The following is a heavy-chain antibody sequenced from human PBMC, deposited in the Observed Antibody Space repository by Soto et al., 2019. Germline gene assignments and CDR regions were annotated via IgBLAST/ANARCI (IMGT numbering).Heavy chain of an antibody. Sequence: GGSLRLSCAASGFTLSSYAMSWVRQAPGKGLEWVSAISGSGGSAYYADSVKGRFTISRDNSKNTLYLQMNSLRAEDTAVYYCAKAFQGRAHAFDIWGQGTMVTVSS. CDR1: GFTLSSYA. J-gene: IGHJ3*02. CDR2: ISGSGGSA. D-gene: IGHD1-26*01. V-gene: IGHV3-23*01. CDR3: AKAFQGRAHAFDI.